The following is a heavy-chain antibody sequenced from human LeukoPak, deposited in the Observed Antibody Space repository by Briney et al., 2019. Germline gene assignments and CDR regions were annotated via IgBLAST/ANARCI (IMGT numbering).Heavy chain of an antibody. Sequence: SETLSLTCAVYGGSFSGYYWSWIRQPPGKGLEWIGEINHSGSTNYNPSLKSRATISVDTSKNQFSLKLSSVTAADTAVYYCARRSGYSSGWYFDYWGQGTLVTVSS. CDR1: GGSFSGYY. D-gene: IGHD6-19*01. CDR3: ARRSGYSSGWYFDY. J-gene: IGHJ4*02. CDR2: INHSGST. V-gene: IGHV4-34*01.